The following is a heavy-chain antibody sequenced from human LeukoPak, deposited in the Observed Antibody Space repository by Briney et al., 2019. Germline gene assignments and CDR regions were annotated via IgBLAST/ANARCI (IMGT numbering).Heavy chain of an antibody. CDR1: GFTFSSYA. CDR3: VRAPLTLIKGSYDM. J-gene: IGHJ3*02. D-gene: IGHD3-10*01. CDR2: IRINGGAT. Sequence: GGSLRLSCEASGFTFSSYAMTWVRQAAGKGLEWVSSIRINGGATYCAESVKGRFTISRDDSGNTLFLRMKSLRAEDTALYYCVRAPLTLIKGSYDMWGQGTMVVVSS. V-gene: IGHV3-23*01.